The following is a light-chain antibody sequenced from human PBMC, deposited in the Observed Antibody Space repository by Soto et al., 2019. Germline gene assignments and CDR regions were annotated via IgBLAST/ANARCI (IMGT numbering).Light chain of an antibody. Sequence: QTVVTQEPSFSGSPGRTVTLTCGLSSGSVSTSYYPSWYQQTPGQAPRTLIYSTNTRSSGVPDRFSGSILGNKAAITITGAQADDESAYYCVLYMGSGIWVFGGGTKLTVL. CDR2: STN. J-gene: IGLJ3*02. V-gene: IGLV8-61*01. CDR1: SGSVSTSYY. CDR3: VLYMGSGIWV.